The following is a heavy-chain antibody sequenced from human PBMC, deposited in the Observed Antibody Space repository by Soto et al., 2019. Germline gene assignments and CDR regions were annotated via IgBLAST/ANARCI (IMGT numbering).Heavy chain of an antibody. CDR1: GGTFSSYA. Sequence: QVQLVQSGAEVKKPGSSVKVSCKASGGTFSSYAISWVRQAPGQGLEWMGGIIHIFGTANYAQKFQGRVTITADESTSTAYMELSSLRSEDTAVYYCASGPSYYDSSGPQTDYWGQGTLVTVSS. CDR3: ASGPSYYDSSGPQTDY. CDR2: IIHIFGTA. J-gene: IGHJ4*02. V-gene: IGHV1-69*01. D-gene: IGHD3-22*01.